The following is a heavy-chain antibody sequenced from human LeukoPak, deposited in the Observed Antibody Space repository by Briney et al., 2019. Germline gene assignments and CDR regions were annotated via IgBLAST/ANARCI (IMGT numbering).Heavy chain of an antibody. V-gene: IGHV3-53*01. CDR1: GFTVSSNY. CDR3: ARTPILYDSSGYYQRGFYFDY. D-gene: IGHD3-22*01. CDR2: IYSGGST. J-gene: IGHJ4*02. Sequence: PGGSLRLSCAASGFTVSSNYMSWVRQAPGKGLEWVSVIYSGGSTYYADSVKGRFTISRDNSKNTLYLQMNSLRAEDTAVYYCARTPILYDSSGYYQRGFYFDYWGQGTLVTVSS.